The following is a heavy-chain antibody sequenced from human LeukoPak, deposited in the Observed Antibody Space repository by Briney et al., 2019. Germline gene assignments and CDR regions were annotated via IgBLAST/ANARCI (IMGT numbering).Heavy chain of an antibody. V-gene: IGHV3-53*01. J-gene: IGHJ4*02. CDR1: GFTVSSIY. Sequence: GGSLRLSCAASGFTVSSIYMSWVRQAPGKGLEWVSLIHSDGYTYYADSAKGRFTISRDNSKNTLYLQMNSLRAEDTAVYYCARNNQVNDYFDYWGQGTLVTVSS. CDR2: IHSDGYT. CDR3: ARNNQVNDYFDY.